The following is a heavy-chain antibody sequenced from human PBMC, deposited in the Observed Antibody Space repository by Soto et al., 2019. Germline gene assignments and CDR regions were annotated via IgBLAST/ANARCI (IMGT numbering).Heavy chain of an antibody. Sequence: GGSVRLSCAASGFTFSSYAMSWVRQATGKGLEWVSAISGSGGSTYYADSVKGRFTISRDNSKNTLYLQMNSLRAEDTAVYYCAKDSVDIVATISSVWGQGTLVTVSS. V-gene: IGHV3-23*01. CDR2: ISGSGGST. D-gene: IGHD5-12*01. CDR3: AKDSVDIVATISSV. J-gene: IGHJ4*02. CDR1: GFTFSSYA.